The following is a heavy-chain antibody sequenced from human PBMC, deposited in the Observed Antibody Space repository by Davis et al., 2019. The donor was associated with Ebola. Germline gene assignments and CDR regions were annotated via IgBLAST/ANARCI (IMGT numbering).Heavy chain of an antibody. D-gene: IGHD3-9*01. Sequence: GESLKISCAASGFTFSSYWMTWVRQAPGKGLEWVANIKQDGSEKYYVDSVKGRFTISRDNAKNSLYLQMNSLRAEDTAVYYCAREGSTTYYDILTGYYYYGMDVWGQGTTVTVSS. CDR2: IKQDGSEK. V-gene: IGHV3-7*01. J-gene: IGHJ6*02. CDR1: GFTFSSYW. CDR3: AREGSTTYYDILTGYYYYGMDV.